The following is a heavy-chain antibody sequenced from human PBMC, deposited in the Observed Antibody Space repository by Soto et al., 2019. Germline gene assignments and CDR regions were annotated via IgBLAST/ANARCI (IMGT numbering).Heavy chain of an antibody. J-gene: IGHJ4*02. CDR1: GFTFSSYS. CDR2: ISSSSSTI. Sequence: EVQLVESGGGLVQPGGSLRLSCAASGFTFSSYSMNWVRQAPGKGLEWVSYISSSSSTIYYADSVKGRFTISRDNAKNSLYLQMNSLRDKDTAVYYCARDPSSDDFWSGYYGGRGYWGQGTLVTVSS. D-gene: IGHD3-3*01. V-gene: IGHV3-48*02. CDR3: ARDPSSDDFWSGYYGGRGY.